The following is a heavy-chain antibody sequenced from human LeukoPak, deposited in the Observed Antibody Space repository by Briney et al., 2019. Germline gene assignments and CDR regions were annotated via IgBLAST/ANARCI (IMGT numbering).Heavy chain of an antibody. CDR3: AKEEATGDLDY. D-gene: IGHD5-24*01. Sequence: GGSLRLSCAASGFTFSSYSMHWVRQAPGKGLEWVAVISYDGSNKYYADSVKGRFTISRDNSKNTLYLQMNSLRAEDTAVYYCAKEEATGDLDYWGQGTLVTVSS. CDR1: GFTFSSYS. J-gene: IGHJ4*02. CDR2: ISYDGSNK. V-gene: IGHV3-30*18.